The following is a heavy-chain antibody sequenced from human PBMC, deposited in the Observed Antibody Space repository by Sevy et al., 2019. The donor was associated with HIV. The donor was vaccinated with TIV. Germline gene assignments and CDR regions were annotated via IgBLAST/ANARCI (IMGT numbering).Heavy chain of an antibody. CDR2: ISYDGSNK. D-gene: IGHD6-19*01. CDR1: GFTFSSYA. V-gene: IGHV3-30*04. CDR3: ARGSSGWEFDY. Sequence: GGSLRLSCAASGFTFSSYAMHWVRQAPGKGLEWVAVISYDGSNKYYADSVKDRFTISRDNSKNTLYLQMNSLRAEDTAVYYCARGSSGWEFDYWGQGTLVTVSS. J-gene: IGHJ4*02.